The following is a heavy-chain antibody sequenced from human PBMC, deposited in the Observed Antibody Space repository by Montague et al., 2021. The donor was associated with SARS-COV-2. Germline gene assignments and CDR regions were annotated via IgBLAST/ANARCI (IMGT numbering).Heavy chain of an antibody. CDR3: ARTLGTYYDFWSGERAIDAFDI. Sequence: SETLSLTCTVSGGSISSGSYYWSWIRQPAGKGLEWIGRIYTSGSTNYNPSPKSRVTISVDTSKNQFSLKLSSVTAADTAVYYCARTLGTYYDFWSGERAIDAFDIWGQGTMVTVSS. CDR2: IYTSGST. CDR1: GGSISSGSYY. J-gene: IGHJ3*02. D-gene: IGHD3-3*01. V-gene: IGHV4-61*02.